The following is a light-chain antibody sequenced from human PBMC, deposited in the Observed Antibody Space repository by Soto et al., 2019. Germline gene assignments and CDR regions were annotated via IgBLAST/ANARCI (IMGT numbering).Light chain of an antibody. CDR1: QSVGSRF. CDR2: GAS. V-gene: IGKV3-20*01. Sequence: EIVLTQSPGTLSLSPGERATLSCRASQSVGSRFLAWYQQKPGQAPRLLIYGASNRATGIPDRFSGSGSRTDFTLTISRLEPEDFAVYYCQQSGTSPPVAFGGGTKVEIK. CDR3: QQSGTSPPVA. J-gene: IGKJ4*01.